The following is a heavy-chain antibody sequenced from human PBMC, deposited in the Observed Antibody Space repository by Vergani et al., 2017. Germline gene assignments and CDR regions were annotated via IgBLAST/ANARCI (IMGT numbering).Heavy chain of an antibody. CDR3: ARIRRRGRSGYDIFDF. J-gene: IGHJ4*02. CDR1: GFSILTSEMC. Sequence: QVTLRESGPALVKPTQTLTLTCTFSGFSILTSEMCVSWIRQPPGKALEWLALIDWNDNKYFNTSLKTRLTISKDASKNQVVLTMTNMDTVDTTAYYCARIRRRGRSGYDIFDFWGQGILVTVAS. V-gene: IGHV2-70*01. D-gene: IGHD5-12*01. CDR2: IDWNDNK.